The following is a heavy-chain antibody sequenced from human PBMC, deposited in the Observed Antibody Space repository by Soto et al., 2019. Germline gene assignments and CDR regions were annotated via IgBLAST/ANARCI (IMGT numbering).Heavy chain of an antibody. CDR2: IYYSGGT. CDR1: GCSISSYY. Sequence: SETLSLTCIVSGCSISSYYWSWIRQPPGKGLEWIGYIYYSGGTNYNPSLKSRVTISVDTSNNQFSLRLSSVTAADTAVYYCARPTKGGAFDLWGQGTMVTVSS. J-gene: IGHJ3*01. V-gene: IGHV4-59*08. CDR3: ARPTKGGAFDL.